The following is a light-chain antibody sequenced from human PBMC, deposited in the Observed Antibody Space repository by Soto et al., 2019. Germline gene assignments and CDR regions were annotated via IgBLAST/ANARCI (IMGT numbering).Light chain of an antibody. CDR3: CSYAGSYTFV. Sequence: QSALTQPRSVSGSPGQSVSVSCTGTSSDVGDYNYVSWYQQHPGKAPKLMIYDVTQRPSGVPDRFSGSKSGNTASLTISGLQAEDEADYYCCSYAGSYTFVFGGGTKLTVL. J-gene: IGLJ3*02. CDR1: SSDVGDYNY. V-gene: IGLV2-11*01. CDR2: DVT.